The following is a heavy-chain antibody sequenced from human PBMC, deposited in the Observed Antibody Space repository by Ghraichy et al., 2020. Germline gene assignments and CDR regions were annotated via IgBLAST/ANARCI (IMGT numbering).Heavy chain of an antibody. CDR1: GGSISSYY. CDR2: IYYSGST. Sequence: SETLSLTCTVSGGSISSYYWSWIRQPPGKGLEWIGYIYYSGSTNYNPSLKSRVTISVDTSKNQFSLKLSSVTAADTAVYYCARGSGSYYDPRYYFDYWGQGTLVTGSS. CDR3: ARGSGSYYDPRYYFDY. J-gene: IGHJ4*02. D-gene: IGHD1-26*01. V-gene: IGHV4-59*01.